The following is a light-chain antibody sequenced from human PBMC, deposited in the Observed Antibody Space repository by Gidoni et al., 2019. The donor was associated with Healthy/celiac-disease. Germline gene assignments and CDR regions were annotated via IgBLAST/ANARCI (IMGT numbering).Light chain of an antibody. CDR3: QQSYSTPQELT. V-gene: IGKV1-39*01. J-gene: IGKJ4*02. CDR1: QCISSY. Sequence: ENKMTQSVSSLSASVGDRVTITCRASQCISSYLNWYQQHPAKAPKLLIYAASSLQSGVPSRFFGGRSCTDFTLIIISLQPADFATYYCQQSYSTPQELTFGGGTKVEIK. CDR2: AAS.